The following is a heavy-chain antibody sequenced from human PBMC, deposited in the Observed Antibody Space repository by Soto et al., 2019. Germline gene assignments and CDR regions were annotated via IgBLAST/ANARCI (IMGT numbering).Heavy chain of an antibody. CDR2: VYHTGRT. J-gene: IGHJ4*02. V-gene: IGHV4-61*01. CDR3: ARDFAYFES. Sequence: PXETLAPTCALSGGSLKSGSYCWSWIRQPRGKGLEWIGYVYHTGRTSYNPSLKSRVSISMDTSKNPFSLNLDCVTAADTAVYFCARDFAYFESWGQGPLVTVS. CDR1: GGSLKSGSYC. D-gene: IGHD3-3*01.